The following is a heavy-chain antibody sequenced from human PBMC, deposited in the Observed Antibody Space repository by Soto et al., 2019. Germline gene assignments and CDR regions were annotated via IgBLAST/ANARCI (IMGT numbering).Heavy chain of an antibody. J-gene: IGHJ6*02. D-gene: IGHD2-15*01. CDR3: ASGPQVGRGGSRYRHYYFYYGMDV. CDR2: INHSGST. CDR1: GGSFSGYY. Sequence: PSETLSLTCAVYGGSFSGYYWSWIRQPPGKGLEWIGEINHSGSTNYNPSLKSRVTISVDTSKNQFSLKLSSVTAADTAVYYCASGPQVGRGGSRYRHYYFYYGMDVWGQGNTVT. V-gene: IGHV4-34*01.